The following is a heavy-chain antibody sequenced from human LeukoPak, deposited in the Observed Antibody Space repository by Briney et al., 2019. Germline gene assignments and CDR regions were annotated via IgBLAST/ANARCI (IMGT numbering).Heavy chain of an antibody. D-gene: IGHD5-18*01. J-gene: IGHJ6*03. CDR1: GFTFDDYA. V-gene: IGHV3-43*02. CDR3: AKAATAMAHYYYYYMDV. Sequence: GGSLRLSCAASGFTFDDYAMHWVRQAPGKGLEWVSLISGDGGSTYYADSVKGRFTISRDNSKNSLYPQMNSLRTEDTALYYCAKAATAMAHYYYYYMDVWGKGTTVTVSS. CDR2: ISGDGGST.